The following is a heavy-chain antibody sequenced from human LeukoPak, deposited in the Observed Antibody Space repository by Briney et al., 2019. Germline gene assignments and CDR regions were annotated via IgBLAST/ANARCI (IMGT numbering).Heavy chain of an antibody. CDR1: GFTFSSYS. J-gene: IGHJ6*02. CDR3: ARERVVVAARGNYYYYYGMDV. V-gene: IGHV3-30-3*01. D-gene: IGHD2-15*01. Sequence: GGSLRLSCAASGFTFSSYSMNWVRQAPGKGLEWVAVISYDGSNKYYADSVKGRFTISRDNSKNTLYLQMNSLRAEDTAVYYCARERVVVAARGNYYYYYGMDVWGQGTTVTVSS. CDR2: ISYDGSNK.